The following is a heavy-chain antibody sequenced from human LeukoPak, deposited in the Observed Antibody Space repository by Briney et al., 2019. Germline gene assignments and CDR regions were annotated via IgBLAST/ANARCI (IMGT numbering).Heavy chain of an antibody. CDR3: ARDTGAPYSSGWYWGPVAFDI. CDR1: GGSISSGGYY. J-gene: IGHJ3*02. Sequence: SETLSLTCTVSGGSISSGGYYWSWIRQHPGKGLEWIGYIYYSGSTNYNPSLKSRVTISVDTSKNQFSLKLSSVTAADTAVYYCARDTGAPYSSGWYWGPVAFDIWGQGTMVTVSS. V-gene: IGHV4-61*08. D-gene: IGHD6-19*01. CDR2: IYYSGST.